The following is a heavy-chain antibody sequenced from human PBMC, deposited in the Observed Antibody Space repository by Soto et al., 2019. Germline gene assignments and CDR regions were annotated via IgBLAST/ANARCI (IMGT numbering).Heavy chain of an antibody. CDR2: INAGNGNT. D-gene: IGHD2-15*01. J-gene: IGHJ4*02. CDR1: GYTFTSYA. CDR3: ARGPGGPDGPGDY. Sequence: ASVKVSCKASGYTFTSYAMRWVRQAPGQRLEWMRWINAGNGNTKYSQKFQGRVTITRDTSASTAYMELSSLRSEDTAVYYCARGPGGPDGPGDYWGQGTLVTVSS. V-gene: IGHV1-3*01.